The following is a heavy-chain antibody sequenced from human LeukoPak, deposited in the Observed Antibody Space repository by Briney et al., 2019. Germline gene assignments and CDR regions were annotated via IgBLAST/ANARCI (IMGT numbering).Heavy chain of an antibody. Sequence: PGGSLRLSCAASGFTFSSYSMNWVRQAPGKGLEWVSSISSSSSYIYYADSVKGRFTISRDNAKNSLYLQMNSLRAEDTAMYYCARSDRGYSYGSFDQWGQGTLFTVSS. CDR1: GFTFSSYS. V-gene: IGHV3-21*01. D-gene: IGHD5-18*01. J-gene: IGHJ4*02. CDR2: ISSSSSYI. CDR3: ARSDRGYSYGSFDQ.